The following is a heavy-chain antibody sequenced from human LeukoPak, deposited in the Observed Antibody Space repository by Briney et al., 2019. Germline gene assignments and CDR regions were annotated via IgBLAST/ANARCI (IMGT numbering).Heavy chain of an antibody. V-gene: IGHV3-23*01. J-gene: IGHJ4*02. D-gene: IGHD3-3*01. CDR2: IRGSGFST. CDR1: GFTFSSYA. Sequence: GGSLRLSCAASGFTFSSYAMTWVGQASGKGLEGVSAIRGSGFSTYYADSVKGRFTISRDNSKNTLYLQMSSLRADDTAVYYCAQGTWSAYSFAYWGQGTLVTVSS. CDR3: AQGTWSAYSFAY.